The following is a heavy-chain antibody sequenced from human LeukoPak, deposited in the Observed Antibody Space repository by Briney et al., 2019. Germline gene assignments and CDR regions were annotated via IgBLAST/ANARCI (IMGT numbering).Heavy chain of an antibody. J-gene: IGHJ4*02. V-gene: IGHV3-48*04. D-gene: IGHD1-1*01. CDR2: ITSSSITI. CDR1: GFTFSTYH. Sequence: PGGSLRLSCAASGFTFSTYHMNWVRQAPGKGLEWVSFITSSSITIYYADSVKGRFTISRDNAKNTLYLQMSSLRVEDTAVYYCARAGAGGDNRFDYWGQGTLVTVSS. CDR3: ARAGAGGDNRFDY.